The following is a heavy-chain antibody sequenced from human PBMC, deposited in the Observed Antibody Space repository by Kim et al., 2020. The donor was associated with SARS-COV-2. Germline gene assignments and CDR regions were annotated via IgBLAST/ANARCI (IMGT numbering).Heavy chain of an antibody. CDR1: GFTFSSYS. CDR2: IGSSSSYI. V-gene: IGHV3-21*01. J-gene: IGHJ4*01. CDR3: ASGLKYYYDSSGYYFGH. D-gene: IGHD3-22*01. Sequence: GGSLRLSCAASGFTFSSYSMNWVRQAPGKGLEWVSSIGSSSSYIYYADSVKGRFTISRDNAKNSLYLQMNSLRAEDTAVYYCASGLKYYYDSSGYYFGHCGQGTLVTVSS.